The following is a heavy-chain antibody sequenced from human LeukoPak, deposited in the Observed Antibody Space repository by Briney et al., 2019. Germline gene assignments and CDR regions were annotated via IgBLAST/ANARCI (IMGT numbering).Heavy chain of an antibody. D-gene: IGHD6-13*01. V-gene: IGHV3-7*03. CDR1: GFPFNAYW. CDR2: IRQDGDTK. Sequence: GGSLRLSCAASGFPFNAYWMTWVRQAPGKGLEWVANIRQDGDTKYYVDSVKGRFTIPRDNAMNSLYLQMNSLRAEDTAIYYCARSLPYGTTWYGRSDFWGQGTLVTVSS. J-gene: IGHJ4*02. CDR3: ARSLPYGTTWYGRSDF.